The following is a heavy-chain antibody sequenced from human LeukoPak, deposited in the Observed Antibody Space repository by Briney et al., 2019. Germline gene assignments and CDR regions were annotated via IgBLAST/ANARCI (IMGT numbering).Heavy chain of an antibody. CDR3: ARDSRDCRGGSCYPDY. CDR1: GVSFSSYW. D-gene: IGHD2-15*01. J-gene: IGHJ4*02. CDR2: INSEGSST. V-gene: IGHV3-74*01. Sequence: PGGSLRLSCAASGVSFSSYWMHWVRQAPGKGLVWVSCINSEGSSTNYADSVKGRFTISRDNAKNTLFLQMNSLRAEDRAVYYCARDSRDCRGGSCYPDYWGQGTLVTVSS.